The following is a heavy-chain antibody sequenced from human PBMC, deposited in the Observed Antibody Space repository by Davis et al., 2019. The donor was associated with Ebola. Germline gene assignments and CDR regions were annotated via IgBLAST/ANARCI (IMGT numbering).Heavy chain of an antibody. CDR3: ARVVGATSSVWFDP. V-gene: IGHV4-59*01. D-gene: IGHD1-26*01. J-gene: IGHJ5*02. Sequence: MPSETLSLTCTVSGGSISSYYWSWIRQPPGKGLEWIGDIYYSGSTNYNPSLKSRVTISVDTSKNQFSLKLSSVTAADTAVYYCARVVGATSSVWFDPWGQGTLVTVSS. CDR1: GGSISSYY. CDR2: IYYSGST.